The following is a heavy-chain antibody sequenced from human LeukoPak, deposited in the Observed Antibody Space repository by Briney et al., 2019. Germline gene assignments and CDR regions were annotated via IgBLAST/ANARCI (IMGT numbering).Heavy chain of an antibody. CDR3: ARGSVPLFDY. J-gene: IGHJ4*02. D-gene: IGHD3-10*02. V-gene: IGHV3-21*01. CDR2: ISSSSSYI. CDR1: GFTFSSYS. Sequence: GGSPRLSCAASGFTFSSYSMNWVRQAPGKGLEWVSSISSSSSYIYYADSVKGRFTISRDNAKNSLYLQMNSLRAEDTAVYYCARGSVPLFDYWGQGTLVTVSS.